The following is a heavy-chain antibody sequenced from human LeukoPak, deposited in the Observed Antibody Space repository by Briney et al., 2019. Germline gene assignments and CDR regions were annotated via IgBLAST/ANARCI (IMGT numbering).Heavy chain of an antibody. D-gene: IGHD3-10*01. V-gene: IGHV4-61*02. Sequence: SETLSLTCTVSGGSISSSSYYWSWIRQPAGKGLEWIGRIYTSGSTNYNPSLKSRVTMSVDTSKNQFSLKLSSVTAADTAVYYCARFGGFGELRLWGQGTLVTVSS. CDR3: ARFGGFGELRL. CDR1: GGSISSSSYY. J-gene: IGHJ4*02. CDR2: IYTSGST.